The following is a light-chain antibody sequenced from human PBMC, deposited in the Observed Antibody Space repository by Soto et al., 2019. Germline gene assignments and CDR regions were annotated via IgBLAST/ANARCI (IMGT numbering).Light chain of an antibody. CDR1: QTISSW. V-gene: IGKV1-5*03. Sequence: DIQMTQSPSTLSGSVGDRVTITCRASQTISSWLAWYQHKPGKAPKLLIYKASTLKSGVPSRFSGSGSGTEFTLTISSLQPDDFATYYCQQYNGWAFGQGTKVDIK. J-gene: IGKJ1*01. CDR3: QQYNGWA. CDR2: KAS.